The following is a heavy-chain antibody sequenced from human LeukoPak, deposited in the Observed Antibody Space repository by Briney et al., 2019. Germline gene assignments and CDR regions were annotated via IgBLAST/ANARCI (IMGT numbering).Heavy chain of an antibody. CDR2: ISSSSSYI. V-gene: IGHV3-21*01. Sequence: TGGSLRLSCAASGFIFSSYWMNWIRQAPGKGLKWVSAISSSSSYIYYADSVKGRFTISRDNAKNSLYLQMNSLRAEDTAVYYCARDSAGDSYYDFWSGPSYGMDVWGQGTTVTVSS. J-gene: IGHJ6*02. CDR1: GFIFSSYW. D-gene: IGHD3-3*01. CDR3: ARDSAGDSYYDFWSGPSYGMDV.